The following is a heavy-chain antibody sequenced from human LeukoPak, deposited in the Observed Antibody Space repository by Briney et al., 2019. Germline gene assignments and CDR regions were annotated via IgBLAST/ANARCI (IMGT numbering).Heavy chain of an antibody. Sequence: ASVKVSCKASGFTFTDYYLHWVRQAPGQGLEWMGWISPNNGDTDYAQKFQGRVRMTTDTTISTAYMDLSRLTSNDTAMYYCAREGPLSSIKHWGQGTLVTVSS. J-gene: IGHJ1*01. CDR1: GFTFTDYY. CDR2: ISPNNGDT. V-gene: IGHV1-2*02. D-gene: IGHD5-12*01. CDR3: AREGPLSSIKH.